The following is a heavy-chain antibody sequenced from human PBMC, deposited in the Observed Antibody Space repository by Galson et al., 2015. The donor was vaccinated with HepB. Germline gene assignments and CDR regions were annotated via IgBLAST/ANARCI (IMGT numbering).Heavy chain of an antibody. CDR1: GFTFSRNG. V-gene: IGHV3-33*08. CDR3: AREDADIAAMTLDH. J-gene: IGHJ4*02. CDR2: IWNDGSNS. Sequence: SLRLSCAASGFTFSRNGMHWARKAPGKGLEWVAVIWNDGSNSYYADSVKGRFTISRDNSKNTLYLQMNSLRAEDTAVYYCAREDADIAAMTLDHWGQGTLVTVSS. D-gene: IGHD6-25*01.